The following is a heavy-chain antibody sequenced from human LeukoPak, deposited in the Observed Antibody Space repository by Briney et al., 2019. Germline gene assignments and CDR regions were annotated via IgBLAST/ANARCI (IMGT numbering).Heavy chain of an antibody. CDR1: GFTFTSYS. V-gene: IGHV3-7*03. Sequence: GGSLRLSCAASGFTFTSYSMNWVRQAPGKGLEWVANIKLDGSEKNYVDSVKGRFTISRDNTKNSLYLQMNSLRAEDTAVFYCARDQYDTWSRRGNFDSWGQGTLVIVSS. CDR3: ARDQYDTWSRRGNFDS. J-gene: IGHJ4*02. CDR2: IKLDGSEK. D-gene: IGHD3-3*01.